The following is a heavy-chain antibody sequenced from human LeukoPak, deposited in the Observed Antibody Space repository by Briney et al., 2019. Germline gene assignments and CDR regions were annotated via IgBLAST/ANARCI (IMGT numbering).Heavy chain of an antibody. D-gene: IGHD6-13*01. V-gene: IGHV3-53*01. J-gene: IGHJ5*02. Sequence: PGGSLRLSCAASGFTVSDNYMSWVRQAPGKGLEWVSVMYSGGDTYYADFVKGRFTFSRDISKNTLYLQMNGLRTEDTAMYYCARDAPQVPAAGVLASWGQGTLVTVSS. CDR1: GFTVSDNY. CDR3: ARDAPQVPAAGVLAS. CDR2: MYSGGDT.